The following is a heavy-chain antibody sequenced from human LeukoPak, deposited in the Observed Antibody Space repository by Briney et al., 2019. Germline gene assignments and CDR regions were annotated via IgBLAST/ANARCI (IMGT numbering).Heavy chain of an antibody. CDR2: ISGSGSGDNT. CDR1: GFTFSSYA. Sequence: GGSLRLSCAASGFTFSSYAMNWVRQAPGKGLEWVSAISGSGSGDNTYYADSVKGRFTISRDNSKNTLYLQMNSLRAEDTAVYYCARDGTFVWGKGTTVTVSS. CDR3: ARDGTFV. V-gene: IGHV3-23*01. D-gene: IGHD1-26*01. J-gene: IGHJ6*04.